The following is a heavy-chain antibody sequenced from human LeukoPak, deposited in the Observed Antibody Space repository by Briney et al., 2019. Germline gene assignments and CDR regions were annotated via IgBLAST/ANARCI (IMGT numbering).Heavy chain of an antibody. CDR2: ISGSGDST. CDR1: GFTFSSYG. D-gene: IGHD3-10*01. CDR3: AKDGFGELFPFDY. Sequence: GGSLRLSCAASGFTFSSYGMSWVRQAPGKGLEWVSAISGSGDSTYYADSVKGRFTISRDNSKNTLYLQMNSLRAEDTAVYYCAKDGFGELFPFDYWGQGTLVTVSS. J-gene: IGHJ4*02. V-gene: IGHV3-23*01.